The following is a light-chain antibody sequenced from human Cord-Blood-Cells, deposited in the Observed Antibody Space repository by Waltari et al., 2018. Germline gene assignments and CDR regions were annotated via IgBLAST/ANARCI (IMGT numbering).Light chain of an antibody. CDR2: EVR. Sequence: QSALTQPASVSGSPGQSITIPCTGTSSDVGGSDDVSWYQQLPGKAPKHMIYEVRNRHSGVSNRCSGSKSGNTASQTIFGRQAEDEAGYYGSAYTSSSTYVFRSGTKVTVL. CDR1: SSDVGGSDD. V-gene: IGLV2-14*01. J-gene: IGLJ1*01. CDR3: SAYTSSSTYV.